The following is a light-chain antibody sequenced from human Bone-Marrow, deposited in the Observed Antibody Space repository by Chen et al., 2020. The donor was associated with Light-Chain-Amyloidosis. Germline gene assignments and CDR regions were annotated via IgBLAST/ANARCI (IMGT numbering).Light chain of an antibody. Sequence: DIQMTQSPFSLSASVGARVTITCRASQSISSYLNWYQQKPGKAPKLLIYAASSLQRGVPSRFTGSGSETDFTLTISSLQSEDFATYYCQQTYSTPITFGQGTRLEIK. J-gene: IGKJ5*01. CDR2: AAS. CDR1: QSISSY. V-gene: IGKV1-39*01. CDR3: QQTYSTPIT.